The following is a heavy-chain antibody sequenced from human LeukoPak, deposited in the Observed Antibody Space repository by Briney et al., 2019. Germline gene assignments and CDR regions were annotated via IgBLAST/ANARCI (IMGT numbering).Heavy chain of an antibody. J-gene: IGHJ4*02. CDR3: AKAVGYCSGDNCYSPFDY. V-gene: IGHV3-23*01. D-gene: IGHD2-15*01. CDR2: MSGSGATT. CDR1: GFTFSSYA. Sequence: PGESLRLSCAASGFTFSSYAMSWVRQAPGKGLEWVSAMSGSGATTYYADSVKGRFTISRDNSKSTLYLQMNSLRVEDTAVYHCAKAVGYCSGDNCYSPFDYWGQGTLVTVSS.